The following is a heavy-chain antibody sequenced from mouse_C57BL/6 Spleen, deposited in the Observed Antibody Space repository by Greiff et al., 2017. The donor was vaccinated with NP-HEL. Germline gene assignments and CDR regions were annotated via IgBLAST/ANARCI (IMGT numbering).Heavy chain of an antibody. CDR3: ARLDYGTHYYAMDY. CDR1: GYAFSSSW. D-gene: IGHD2-1*01. Sequence: QVQLQQSGPELVKPGASVKISCKASGYAFSSSWMNWVKQRPGKGLEWIGRIYPGDGDTNYNGKFKGKATLTADKSSSTAYMQLSSLTSEDSAVYFCARLDYGTHYYAMDYWGQGTSVTVSS. V-gene: IGHV1-82*01. CDR2: IYPGDGDT. J-gene: IGHJ4*01.